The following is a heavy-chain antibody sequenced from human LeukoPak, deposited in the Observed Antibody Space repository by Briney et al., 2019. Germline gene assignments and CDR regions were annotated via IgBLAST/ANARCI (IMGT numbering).Heavy chain of an antibody. J-gene: IGHJ3*02. CDR3: ARRRVYDILTSYAFDI. Sequence: GASVKVSCKASGYTFTGYYMHWVRQAPGQGLAWMGWINPNSGGTNYAQKYQGRVTMTRDTSISTAYMELSSLRSDDTTVYYCARRRVYDILTSYAFDIWGQGTMVTVSS. D-gene: IGHD3-9*01. V-gene: IGHV1-2*02. CDR1: GYTFTGYY. CDR2: INPNSGGT.